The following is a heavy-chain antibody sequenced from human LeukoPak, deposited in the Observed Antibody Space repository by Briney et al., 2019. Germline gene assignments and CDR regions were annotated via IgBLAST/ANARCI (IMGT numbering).Heavy chain of an antibody. CDR1: GFTFSSYG. D-gene: IGHD3-10*01. J-gene: IGHJ4*02. Sequence: PGGSLRLSCAASGFTFSSYGMHWVRQAPGKGLEWVAVISYDGSNKYYADSVKGRFTISRDNAKNSLYLQMNSLRAEDTAVYYCARGSGDLWFGELIGLWGQGTLVTVSS. V-gene: IGHV3-30*03. CDR3: ARGSGDLWFGELIGL. CDR2: ISYDGSNK.